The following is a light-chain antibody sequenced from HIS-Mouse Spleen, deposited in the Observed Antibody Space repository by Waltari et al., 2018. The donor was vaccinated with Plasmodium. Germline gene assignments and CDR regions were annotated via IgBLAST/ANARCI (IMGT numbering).Light chain of an antibody. CDR3: QQYNSYSWT. Sequence: DIQMTQSPPTLSASVGDRVPITCRGSQSISSRLAWYQQKPGKAPKLLIYKASSLESGVPSMCSGSGSGTEFTLTISSLQPDDFATYYCQQYNSYSWTFGQGTKVEIK. CDR2: KAS. CDR1: QSISSR. V-gene: IGKV1-5*03. J-gene: IGKJ1*01.